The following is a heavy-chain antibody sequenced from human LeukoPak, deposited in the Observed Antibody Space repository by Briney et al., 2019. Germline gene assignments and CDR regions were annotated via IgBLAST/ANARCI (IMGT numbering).Heavy chain of an antibody. D-gene: IGHD5-12*01. Sequence: SGGSLRLSCAASGFTFSGYAMSWVRQAPGKGLEWVSAISGSGGSTYYADSVKGRFTISRDNSKNTLYLQMNSLRAEDTAVYYCAKGFGSGYDYFSFALHYWGQGTLVTVSS. CDR1: GFTFSGYA. CDR3: AKGFGSGYDYFSFALHY. V-gene: IGHV3-23*01. J-gene: IGHJ4*02. CDR2: ISGSGGST.